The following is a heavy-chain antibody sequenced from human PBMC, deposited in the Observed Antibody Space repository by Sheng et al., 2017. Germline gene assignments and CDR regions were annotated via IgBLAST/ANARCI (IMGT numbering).Heavy chain of an antibody. Sequence: QVQLVQSGAEVKKPGSSVKVSCKASGGTFSSYAISWVRQAPGQGLEWMGGIIPIFGTANYAQKFQGRVTITADESTSTAYMELSSLRSEDTAVYYCARLLLGYCSSTSCLEGAFDIWGQGTMVTVSS. D-gene: IGHD2-2*01. CDR1: GGTFSSYA. CDR3: ARLLLGYCSSTSCLEGAFDI. CDR2: IIPIFGTA. J-gene: IGHJ3*02. V-gene: IGHV1-69*13.